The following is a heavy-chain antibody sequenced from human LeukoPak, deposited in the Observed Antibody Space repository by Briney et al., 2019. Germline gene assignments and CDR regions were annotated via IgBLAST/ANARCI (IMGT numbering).Heavy chain of an antibody. CDR2: IYYSGST. CDR1: GGSISSYY. J-gene: IGHJ5*02. CDR3: ARADEMYNWFDP. D-gene: IGHD5-24*01. Sequence: SETLSLTCTVSGGSISSYYWSWIRQPPGKGLEWIGYIYYSGSTNYNPSLKSRVTMSVDTSKNQFSLKLSSVTAADTAVYYCARADEMYNWFDPWGQGTLVTVSS. V-gene: IGHV4-59*12.